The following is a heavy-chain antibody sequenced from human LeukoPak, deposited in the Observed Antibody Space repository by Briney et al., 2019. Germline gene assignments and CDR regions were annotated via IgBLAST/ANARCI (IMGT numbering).Heavy chain of an antibody. J-gene: IGHJ4*02. V-gene: IGHV3-33*06. D-gene: IGHD6-19*01. CDR2: LWFDETTH. CDR3: AKMGLKQWPYNYFDY. CDR1: GFTFSLYN. Sequence: GGSLRLSCAASGFTFSLYNMHWFRQAPGKGLEWVAVLWFDETTHFYADSVKGRFTISRDNSKNTLFLQMNSLRAEDTAVYYCAKMGLKQWPYNYFDYWGQGTLVTVSS.